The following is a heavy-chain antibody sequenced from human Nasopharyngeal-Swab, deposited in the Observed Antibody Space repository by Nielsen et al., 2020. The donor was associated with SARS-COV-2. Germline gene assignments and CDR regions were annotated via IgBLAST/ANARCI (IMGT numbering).Heavy chain of an antibody. CDR3: AKDRGCSGGSCYVHWYFDL. CDR1: GFTFSTYD. Sequence: LKISCAASGFTFSTYDMSWVRQAPGKGLEWVSGISGSGESTHYADSVKGRFTISRDNSKNTLYLQMNSLRAEDTAVYYCAKDRGCSGGSCYVHWYFDLWGRGTLVTVSS. D-gene: IGHD2-15*01. J-gene: IGHJ2*01. V-gene: IGHV3-23*01. CDR2: ISGSGEST.